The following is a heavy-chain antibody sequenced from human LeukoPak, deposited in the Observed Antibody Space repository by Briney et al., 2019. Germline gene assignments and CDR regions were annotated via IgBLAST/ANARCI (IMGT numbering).Heavy chain of an antibody. CDR3: ARNEVRGISSHFDL. CDR2: MKSNSGGT. Sequence: ASVKVSCKASGYTFTGYHMHWVRQAPGQGLEWMGWMKSNSGGTNYAQKFQGRVTMTRDSSISTIYMELSSLSSDDTAVYYCARNEVRGISSHFDLWGRGTQVTVSS. V-gene: IGHV1-2*02. CDR1: GYTFTGYH. D-gene: IGHD3-10*01. J-gene: IGHJ2*01.